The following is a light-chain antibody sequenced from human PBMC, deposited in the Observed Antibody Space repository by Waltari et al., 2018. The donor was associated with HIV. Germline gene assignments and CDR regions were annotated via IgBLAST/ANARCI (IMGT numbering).Light chain of an antibody. Sequence: QSALTHPASVSGSPGQAVNISCPGTSSDVGGYNYVSWYQQHPGKVPKFLIFQINNRASGVSSRFSGSKAGNTATLTISGLQAEDEADYYCSSFTSDATVLFGGGTKLTV. CDR3: SSFTSDATVL. J-gene: IGLJ2*01. CDR2: QIN. V-gene: IGLV2-14*03. CDR1: SSDVGGYNY.